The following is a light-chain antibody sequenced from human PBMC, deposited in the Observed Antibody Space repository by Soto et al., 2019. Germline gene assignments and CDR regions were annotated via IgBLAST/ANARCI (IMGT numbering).Light chain of an antibody. Sequence: QSVLTQPASVSGSPGQSVTISCTGTSLDVGKYDLVSWYQHFPGKAPKLMIFEAIRRPSGISDRFSGSKSGNTASLTISGLQAEDEADYYCCSYSLITPYVFGSGTKVTV. J-gene: IGLJ1*01. CDR3: CSYSLITPYV. V-gene: IGLV2-23*01. CDR2: EAI. CDR1: SLDVGKYDL.